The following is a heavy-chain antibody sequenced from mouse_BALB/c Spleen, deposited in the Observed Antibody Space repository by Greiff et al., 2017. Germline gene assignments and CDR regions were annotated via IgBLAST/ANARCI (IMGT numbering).Heavy chain of an antibody. J-gene: IGHJ3*01. V-gene: IGHV14-4*02. D-gene: IGHD4-1*01. CDR3: NSRTGTGFAY. CDR2: IDPENGDT. Sequence: VQLQQSGAELVRAGASVKLSCTASGFNIKDYYMHWGKQRPEQGLEWIGWIDPENGDTEYAPKFQGKATMTADTSSNTAYLQLSSLTSEDTAVYYCNSRTGTGFAYWGQGTLVTVSA. CDR1: GFNIKDYY.